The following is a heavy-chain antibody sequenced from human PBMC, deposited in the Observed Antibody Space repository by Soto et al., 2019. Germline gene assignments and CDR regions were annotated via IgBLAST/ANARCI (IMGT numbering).Heavy chain of an antibody. J-gene: IGHJ1*01. Sequence: GGSLRLSCAASGFTFSSYSMNWVRQAPGKGLEWVSYISSSSSTIYYADSVKGRFTISRDNAKNSLYLQMNSLRAEDTAVYYCAKDDDSSSWYAEYFQHWGQGTLVTVSS. CDR2: ISSSSSTI. V-gene: IGHV3-48*01. D-gene: IGHD6-13*01. CDR3: AKDDDSSSWYAEYFQH. CDR1: GFTFSSYS.